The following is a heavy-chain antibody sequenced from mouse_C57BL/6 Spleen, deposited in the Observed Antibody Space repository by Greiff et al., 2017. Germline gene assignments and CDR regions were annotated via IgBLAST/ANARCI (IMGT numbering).Heavy chain of an antibody. CDR2: ISYDGSN. V-gene: IGHV3-6*01. CDR3: SRDDYDSYYAMDY. Sequence: EVQLQESGPGLVKPSQSLSLTCSVTGYSITSGYYWNWIRQFPGNKLEWMGYISYDGSNNYNQSLKNRISITRDTSKNQFFLKLNSVTTEDTATYYCSRDDYDSYYAMDYWGQGTSVTVSS. CDR1: GYSITSGYY. J-gene: IGHJ4*01. D-gene: IGHD2-4*01.